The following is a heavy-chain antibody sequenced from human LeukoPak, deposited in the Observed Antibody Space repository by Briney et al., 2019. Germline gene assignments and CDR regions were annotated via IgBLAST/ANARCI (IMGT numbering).Heavy chain of an antibody. J-gene: IGHJ4*02. V-gene: IGHV3-30*04. CDR3: ARDRNFPAYYFDF. CDR2: ISYDGSNK. Sequence: GGSLRLSCAASGFTFSSYAMHWVRQAPGKGLEWVAVISYDGSNKYYADSVQGRFTVSRDNSKNALYLQLNSLGAEDTAVYYCARDRNFPAYYFDFWGQGALVTVSS. D-gene: IGHD3-10*01. CDR1: GFTFSSYA.